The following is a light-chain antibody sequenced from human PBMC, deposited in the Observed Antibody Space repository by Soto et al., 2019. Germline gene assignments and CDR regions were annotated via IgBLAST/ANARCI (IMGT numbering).Light chain of an antibody. CDR3: SSYTTTNTLEV. V-gene: IGLV2-14*01. CDR2: GVS. Sequence: SDLTQPASVSRSPGQSITISCTGTSTDVGGYNYVSWYQQHPGKAPKLMIYGVSNRPSGISDRFSGSKSGNTASLTISGLQAEDEAEYYCSSYTTTNTLEVFGTGTKVTVL. CDR1: STDVGGYNY. J-gene: IGLJ1*01.